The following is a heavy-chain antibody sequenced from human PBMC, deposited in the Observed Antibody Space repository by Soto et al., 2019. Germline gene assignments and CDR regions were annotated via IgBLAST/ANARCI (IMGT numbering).Heavy chain of an antibody. CDR3: LCLDTYYYGSGSYSFIDV. V-gene: IGHV3-21*01. J-gene: IGHJ6*04. CDR2: ISSSSSYI. D-gene: IGHD3-10*01. CDR1: GFTFSSYS. Sequence: EVQLVESGGGLVKPGGSLRLSCAASGFTFSSYSMNWVRQAPGKGLEWVSSISSSSSYIYYADSVKGRFTISRDNAKNSLYLQMNSLRAEDTAVYYCLCLDTYYYGSGSYSFIDVWGKGTTVTVSS.